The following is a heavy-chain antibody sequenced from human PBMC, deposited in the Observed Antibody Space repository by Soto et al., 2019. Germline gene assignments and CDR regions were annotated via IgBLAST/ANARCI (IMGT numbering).Heavy chain of an antibody. CDR3: ASSNIAAAGFYYYGMDV. J-gene: IGHJ6*02. D-gene: IGHD6-13*01. CDR2: IYYSGST. CDR1: GGSISSYY. V-gene: IGHV4-59*01. Sequence: QVQLQESGPGLVKPSETLSLTCTVSGGSISSYYWSWIRQPPGKGLEWIGYIYYSGSTNYNPSLKRRVTISVDTSKTQFSLKLSSVTAADTAVYYCASSNIAAAGFYYYGMDVWGRGTTVTVSS.